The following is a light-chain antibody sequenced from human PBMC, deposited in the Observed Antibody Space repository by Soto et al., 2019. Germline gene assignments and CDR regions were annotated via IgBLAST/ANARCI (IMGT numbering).Light chain of an antibody. CDR2: EVN. CDR1: SIDVGDYNY. CDR3: SSDAGRNNLV. V-gene: IGLV2-8*01. Sequence: SLLTQPPSASGSSGQTVTISSTGPSIDVGDYNYVSWYQQHPGKAPTLMIYEVNRRPSGVPDRFSGSKSGNTASRTVSGFQAEDEADYDCSSDAGRNNLVFGGGTKVTVL. J-gene: IGLJ2*01.